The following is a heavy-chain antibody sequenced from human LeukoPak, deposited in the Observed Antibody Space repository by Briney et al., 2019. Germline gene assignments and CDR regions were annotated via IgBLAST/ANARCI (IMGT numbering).Heavy chain of an antibody. J-gene: IGHJ4*02. CDR1: GFTFSSNA. V-gene: IGHV3-23*01. Sequence: GGSLRLSCAASGFTFSSNAMSWVRQAPGKGLEWVSCIGESGSSTYYVDSVKGRFTISRDNSKNTLYLQMNSLRAEDTALYYCAKGSHSFDYWGQGTLVTVSS. CDR3: AKGSHSFDY. CDR2: IGESGSST.